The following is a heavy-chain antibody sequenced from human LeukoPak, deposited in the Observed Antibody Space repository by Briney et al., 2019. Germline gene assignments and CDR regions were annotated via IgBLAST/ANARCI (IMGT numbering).Heavy chain of an antibody. V-gene: IGHV3-30*04. CDR1: GFTFSGSA. J-gene: IGHJ6*03. CDR2: ISFHGTDT. Sequence: GGSLRLSCAASGFTFSGSAMHWVRQAAGKGLEWVAVISFHGTDTFYADSVKGRFTISRDSSKNILYLQMNSLRAEDTAVYYCAKDRCSNGIGCYYYYMDVWGKGPRSPSP. D-gene: IGHD2-8*01. CDR3: AKDRCSNGIGCYYYYMDV.